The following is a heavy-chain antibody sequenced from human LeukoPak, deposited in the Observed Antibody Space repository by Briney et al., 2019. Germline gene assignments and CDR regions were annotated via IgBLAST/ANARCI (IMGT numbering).Heavy chain of an antibody. Sequence: GRSLRLSCAASGITLSNSVIHWVRQAPDKGLEWVALISTDGNNTPYADSVKGRFTISKDNSKNTVYLQMNSLTTEDTAIYYCAREEHTSGRAGCFDYWGQGTLVTVSS. CDR1: GITLSNSV. V-gene: IGHV3-30*04. CDR3: AREEHTSGRAGCFDY. J-gene: IGHJ4*02. CDR2: ISTDGNNT. D-gene: IGHD3-22*01.